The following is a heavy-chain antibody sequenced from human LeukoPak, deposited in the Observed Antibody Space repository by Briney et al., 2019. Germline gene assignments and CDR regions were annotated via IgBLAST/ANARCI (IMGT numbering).Heavy chain of an antibody. D-gene: IGHD2-2*01. CDR1: GCSFTTYW. CDR3: ARREYCSDTTCSACLDY. Sequence: GESLKISCKGSGCSFTTYWIGWVRQMPGKGLEWMGIIYPGDSDTRYSPSFQGQVTISADKSTNTAYLQWSSLKASDTAMYFCARREYCSDTTCSACLDYWGQGTMVTVSS. CDR2: IYPGDSDT. V-gene: IGHV5-51*01. J-gene: IGHJ4*02.